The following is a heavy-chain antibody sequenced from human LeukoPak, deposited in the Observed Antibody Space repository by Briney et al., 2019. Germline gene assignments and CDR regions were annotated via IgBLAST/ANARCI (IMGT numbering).Heavy chain of an antibody. J-gene: IGHJ4*02. D-gene: IGHD3-22*01. CDR3: ARDSRFTMRDY. CDR1: GFTFSSSW. CDR2: INSDGSST. Sequence: GGSLRLSCAASGFTFSSSWMHWVRQAPEKGLVWVSRINSDGSSTSYADSVKGRFTISRDNAKNSLYLQMNSLRAEDTAVYYCARDSRFTMRDYWGQGTLVTVSS. V-gene: IGHV3-74*01.